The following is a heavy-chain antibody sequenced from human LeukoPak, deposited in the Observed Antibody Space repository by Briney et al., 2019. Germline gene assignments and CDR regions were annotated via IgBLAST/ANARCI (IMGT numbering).Heavy chain of an antibody. D-gene: IGHD2-15*01. V-gene: IGHV3-74*01. CDR2: VNSDGSST. J-gene: IGHJ4*02. CDR1: GFTFSSYW. CDR3: ARDGPSGGNYFDY. Sequence: GGSLRLSCAASGFTFSSYWMHWVRQAPGKGLVWVSRVNSDGSSTSYADSVKGRFTISRDNAKNTLYLQMNSLRAEDTAVYYCARDGPSGGNYFDYWGQGTLVTVSS.